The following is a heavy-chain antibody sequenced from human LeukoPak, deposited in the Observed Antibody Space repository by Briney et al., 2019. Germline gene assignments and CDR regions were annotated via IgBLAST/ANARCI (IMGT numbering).Heavy chain of an antibody. Sequence: GGSLRLSCAASGFTFSNYAMHGVRQAPGKGLEWGAVISYDGTNKYHAHSVKGRFTIYRDNSKNTVYMQMNSLRGEDTALYYCVRGQGTSFDYWGQGALVTVS. J-gene: IGHJ4*02. CDR3: VRGQGTSFDY. CDR1: GFTFSNYA. D-gene: IGHD1-1*01. V-gene: IGHV3-30-3*01. CDR2: ISYDGTNK.